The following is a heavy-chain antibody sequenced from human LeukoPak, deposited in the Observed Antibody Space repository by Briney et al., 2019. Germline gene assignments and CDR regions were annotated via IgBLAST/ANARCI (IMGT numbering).Heavy chain of an antibody. CDR1: GYTFTSYD. CDR3: ASSPSLSSSWYGYYYYYAYRDV. V-gene: IGHV1-8*01. J-gene: IGHJ6*03. D-gene: IGHD6-13*01. CDR2: MNPNSGNT. Sequence: ASVKVSCKASGYTFTSYDINWVRQATGQGLEWMGWMNPNSGNTSYAQKFQGRVTMTRNTSISTAYMELSSLRSDDTAVYYRASSPSLSSSWYGYYYYYAYRDVWGKGTTVTVSS.